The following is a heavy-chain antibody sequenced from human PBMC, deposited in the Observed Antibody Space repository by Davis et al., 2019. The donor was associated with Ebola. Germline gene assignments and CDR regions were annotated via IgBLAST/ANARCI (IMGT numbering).Heavy chain of an antibody. CDR2: ISYDGSNK. Sequence: SLKTSCAAPGFTFSSYAMHWVRQAPGKGLEWVAVISYDGSNKYYADSVKGRFTISRDNSKNTLYLQMNSLRAEDTAVYYCASLTNFFTGWGQGTLVTVSS. CDR3: ASLTNFFTG. J-gene: IGHJ4*02. D-gene: IGHD3-3*01. V-gene: IGHV3-30-3*01. CDR1: GFTFSSYA.